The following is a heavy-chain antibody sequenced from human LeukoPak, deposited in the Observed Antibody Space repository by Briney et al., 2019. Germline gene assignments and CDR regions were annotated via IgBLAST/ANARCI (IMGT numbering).Heavy chain of an antibody. J-gene: IGHJ5*02. Sequence: ASVTVSCKASVYTFTSYDINWVRQATGQGLEWMGWMNPNSGNTGYAQKFQGRVTMTRDTSISTAYMELSSLRSEDTAVYYCAKAGIVATMNADWFDPWGQGTLVTVSS. D-gene: IGHD5-12*01. CDR3: AKAGIVATMNADWFDP. CDR1: VYTFTSYD. V-gene: IGHV1-8*01. CDR2: MNPNSGNT.